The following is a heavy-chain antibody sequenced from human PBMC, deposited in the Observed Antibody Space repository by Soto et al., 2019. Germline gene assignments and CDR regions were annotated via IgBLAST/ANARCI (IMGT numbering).Heavy chain of an antibody. CDR1: GGSISDGAYY. V-gene: IGHV4-30-4*01. CDR2: IYNSGNT. D-gene: IGHD2-21*01. Sequence: QVQLQESGPGLERPSQTLSLSCTVYGGSISDGAYYWSWIRQPPGKGLEWIGHIYNSGNTYNNPSLRSRLTISLDTSKSQFSLNLNSVTAADTAVYYCASGLSGDKVDQWGQGTLVTVSS. CDR3: ASGLSGDKVDQ. J-gene: IGHJ4*02.